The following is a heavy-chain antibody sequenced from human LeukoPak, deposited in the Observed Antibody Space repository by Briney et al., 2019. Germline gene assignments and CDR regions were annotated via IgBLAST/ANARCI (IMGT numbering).Heavy chain of an antibody. V-gene: IGHV4-39*07. CDR2: IYYSGST. Sequence: SETLSLTCTVSGGSISSSSYYWGWIRQPPGKGLEWIGSIYYSGSTYYNPSLKSRVTISVDTSKIQFSLKLSSVTAADTAVYYCARVVVVAATWFDYWGQGTLVTVSS. J-gene: IGHJ4*02. CDR3: ARVVVVAATWFDY. CDR1: GGSISSSSYY. D-gene: IGHD2-15*01.